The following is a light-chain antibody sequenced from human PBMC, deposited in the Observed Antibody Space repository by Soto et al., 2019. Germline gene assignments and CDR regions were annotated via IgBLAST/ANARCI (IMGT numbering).Light chain of an antibody. Sequence: QSALTQPASVSGSPGQSITISCTGTSGDVGGYNYVSWYQLDPGKAPKLIIYEVNNRPSGVSNRFAGSKSGNTASLTISGLQAEDEADYYCTSYTSSGTWVFGGGTTLTVL. V-gene: IGLV2-14*01. CDR3: TSYTSSGTWV. CDR2: EVN. CDR1: SGDVGGYNY. J-gene: IGLJ3*02.